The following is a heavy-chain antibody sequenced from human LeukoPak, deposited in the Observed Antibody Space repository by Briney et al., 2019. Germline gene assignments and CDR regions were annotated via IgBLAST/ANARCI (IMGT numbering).Heavy chain of an antibody. CDR2: INQDGSKK. D-gene: IGHD6-13*01. V-gene: IGHV3-7*04. CDR1: GFTFRSYW. J-gene: IGHJ4*02. CDR3: ARDGQYTSSWYDFDF. Sequence: PGGSLRLSCEASGFTFRSYWMNWVRQAPGKGLEWVANINQDGSKKHFVGSVEGRFTISRDNAKNSLYLQMNSLRAEDTAVYYCARDGQYTSSWYDFDFWGQGTLVTVSS.